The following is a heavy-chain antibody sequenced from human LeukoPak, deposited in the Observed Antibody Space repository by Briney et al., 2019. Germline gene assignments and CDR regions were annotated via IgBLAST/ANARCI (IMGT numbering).Heavy chain of an antibody. CDR2: TYYRSKWYN. V-gene: IGHV6-1*01. D-gene: IGHD3-22*01. J-gene: IGHJ4*02. CDR1: GDSVSSNSAA. Sequence: SQTLSLTCAISGDSVSSNSAAWNWIRQSPSRGLEWLGRTYYRSKWYNDYAVSVKSRITINPDTSKNQFSLKLSSVTAADTAVYYCARIRFYYHRGPDLDLYYFDYWGQGTLVTVSS. CDR3: ARIRFYYHRGPDLDLYYFDY.